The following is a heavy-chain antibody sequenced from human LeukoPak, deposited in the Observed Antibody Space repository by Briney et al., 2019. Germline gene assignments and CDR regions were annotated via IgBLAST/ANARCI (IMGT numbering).Heavy chain of an antibody. Sequence: GGSLRLSCAASGFTFSSYSMNWVRQAPGKGLEWVSSISSSSSYIYYADSVKGRFTISRDNAKNSLYLQMNSLRAGDTAVYYCAGTGTFHWYFDLWGRGTLVTVSS. D-gene: IGHD7-27*01. V-gene: IGHV3-21*01. CDR2: ISSSSSYI. CDR3: AGTGTFHWYFDL. CDR1: GFTFSSYS. J-gene: IGHJ2*01.